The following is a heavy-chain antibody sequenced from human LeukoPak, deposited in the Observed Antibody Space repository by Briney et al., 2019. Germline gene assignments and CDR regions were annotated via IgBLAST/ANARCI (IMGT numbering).Heavy chain of an antibody. J-gene: IGHJ4*02. CDR1: GGSFSCYY. D-gene: IGHD2-2*01. CDR2: INYSGST. V-gene: IGHV4-34*01. Sequence: SETLSLTCAVYGGSFSCYYWSWIRQPPGKGREWIGEINYSGSTKYNPSLKSRVTISVDTSKNQFSLKLSSVTAADTAVYYCARLGYCSSTSCYSPPGGFDYWGQGTLVTVSS. CDR3: ARLGYCSSTSCYSPPGGFDY.